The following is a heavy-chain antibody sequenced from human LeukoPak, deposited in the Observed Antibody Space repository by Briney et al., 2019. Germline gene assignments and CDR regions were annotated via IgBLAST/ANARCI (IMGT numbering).Heavy chain of an antibody. J-gene: IGHJ1*01. CDR1: GFTVSSNY. Sequence: GGSLRLSCAASGFTVSSNYMSWVRQAPGKGLEWVSVIYSGGSTYYADSVKGRFTISRDNSKNTLYLQMNSLRAEDTAVYYCAKEEGYYYDSGGYYVEYFQHWGQGTLVTVSS. V-gene: IGHV3-66*01. CDR2: IYSGGST. CDR3: AKEEGYYYDSGGYYVEYFQH. D-gene: IGHD3-22*01.